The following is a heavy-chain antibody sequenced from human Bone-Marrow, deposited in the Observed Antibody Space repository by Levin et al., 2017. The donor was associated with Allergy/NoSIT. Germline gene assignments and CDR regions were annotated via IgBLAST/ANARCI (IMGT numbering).Heavy chain of an antibody. CDR2: INSDGSST. D-gene: IGHD4-17*01. CDR1: GFTFSSYW. V-gene: IGHV3-74*01. J-gene: IGHJ6*02. Sequence: GESLKISCAASGFTFSSYWMHWVRQAPGKGLVWVSRINSDGSSTSYADSVKGRFTISRDNAKNTLYLQMNSLRAEDTAVYYCARVLRGDPYGDYEGGYYGMDGWGQGTTVTVSS. CDR3: ARVLRGDPYGDYEGGYYGMDG.